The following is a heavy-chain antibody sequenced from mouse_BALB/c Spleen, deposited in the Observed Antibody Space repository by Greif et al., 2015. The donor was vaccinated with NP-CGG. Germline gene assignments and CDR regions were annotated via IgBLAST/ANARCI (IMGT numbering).Heavy chain of an antibody. CDR1: GYAFSSYW. J-gene: IGHJ4*01. CDR2: IYPGDGDT. V-gene: IGHV1-80*01. D-gene: IGHD2-3*01. CDR3: ARDDYYYNAMDY. Sequence: QVQLKESGAELVRPGSSVKISCKASGYAFSSYWMNWVKQRPGQGLEWIGQIYPGDGDTNYNGKIKGKATITADKSSSTSYLQPSSRTSEEASVFIFARDDYYYNAMDYWGQGTSVTVSS.